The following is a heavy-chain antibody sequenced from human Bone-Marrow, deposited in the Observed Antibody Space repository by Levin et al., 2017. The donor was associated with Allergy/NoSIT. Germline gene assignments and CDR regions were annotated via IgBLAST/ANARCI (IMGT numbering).Heavy chain of an antibody. V-gene: IGHV3-30*18. CDR3: AKEILGGATAMVMGY. Sequence: GGSLRLSCAASGFTFSSYGMHWVRQAPGKGLEWVAVISYDGSNKYYADSVKGRFTISRDNSKNTLYLQMNSLRAEDTAVYYCAKEILGGATAMVMGYWGQGTLVTVSS. CDR1: GFTFSSYG. D-gene: IGHD5-18*01. J-gene: IGHJ4*02. CDR2: ISYDGSNK.